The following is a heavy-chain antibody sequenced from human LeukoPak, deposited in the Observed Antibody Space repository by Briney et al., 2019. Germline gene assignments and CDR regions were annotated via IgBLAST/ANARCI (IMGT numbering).Heavy chain of an antibody. CDR2: IYTSGTT. J-gene: IGHJ4*02. Sequence: SQTLPLTCTVSGGSVSSGSYYWSWIRQPAGQGLEWIGRIYTSGTTNYNPSLKSRVTMSVDTSKNQFSLKLSSVTAADTAVYYCATSEGYWGQGTLVTVSS. V-gene: IGHV4-61*02. CDR3: ATSEGY. CDR1: GGSVSSGSYY. D-gene: IGHD1-14*01.